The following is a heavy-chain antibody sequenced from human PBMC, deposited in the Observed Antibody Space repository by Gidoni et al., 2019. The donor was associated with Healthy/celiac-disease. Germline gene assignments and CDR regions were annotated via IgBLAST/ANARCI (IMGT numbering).Heavy chain of an antibody. CDR1: GFTFSSYS. D-gene: IGHD3-10*01. Sequence: EVQLVESGGGLVQPGGSLRLSCAASGFTFSSYSMNWVRQAPGKGLEWVSYISSSSSTIYYADSVKGRFTISRDNAKNSLYLQMNSLRAEDTAVYYCARVIIMVRGVTSDYWGQGTLVTVSS. CDR3: ARVIIMVRGVTSDY. J-gene: IGHJ4*02. V-gene: IGHV3-48*04. CDR2: ISSSSSTI.